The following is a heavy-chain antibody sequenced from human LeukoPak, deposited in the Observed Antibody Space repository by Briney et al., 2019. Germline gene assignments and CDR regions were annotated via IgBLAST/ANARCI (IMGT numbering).Heavy chain of an antibody. Sequence: ASVKVSCKTSGYTFTSYYMHWVRQAPGQGLEWMGIINPSGGSTSYAQKFQGRVTMTRDTSTSTVYMELSSLRSEDTAVYYCARANSSPNPYYYYGMDVWGQGTTVTVSS. CDR2: INPSGGST. D-gene: IGHD6-13*01. CDR1: GYTFTSYY. CDR3: ARANSSPNPYYYYGMDV. V-gene: IGHV1-46*01. J-gene: IGHJ6*02.